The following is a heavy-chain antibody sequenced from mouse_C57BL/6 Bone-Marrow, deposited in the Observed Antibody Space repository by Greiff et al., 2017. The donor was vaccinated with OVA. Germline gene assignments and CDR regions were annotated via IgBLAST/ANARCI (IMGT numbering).Heavy chain of an antibody. V-gene: IGHV1-19*01. CDR3: ANLLFDY. D-gene: IGHD2-1*01. CDR2: INPYNGGT. J-gene: IGHJ2*01. Sequence: DVQLQESGPVLVKPGASVKMSCKASGYTFTDYYMNWVKQSHGKSLEWIGVINPYNGGTSYNQKFKGKATLTVDKSSSTAYMELNSLTSEDSAVYYCANLLFDYWGQGTTLTVSS. CDR1: GYTFTDYY.